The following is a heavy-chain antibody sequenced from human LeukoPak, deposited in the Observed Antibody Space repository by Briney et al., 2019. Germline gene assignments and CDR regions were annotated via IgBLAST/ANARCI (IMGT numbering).Heavy chain of an antibody. J-gene: IGHJ1*01. CDR3: ARSRGRYCSSTSCYGREYFQH. V-gene: IGHV4-39*07. Sequence: SETLSLTCTVSGGSISSSSYYWGWIRQPPGKGLEWIGNIYYSGSTNYNPSLKSRVTISVDTSKNQFSLKLSSVTAADTAVYYCARSRGRYCSSTSCYGREYFQHWGQGTLVTVSS. CDR1: GGSISSSSYY. CDR2: IYYSGST. D-gene: IGHD2-2*01.